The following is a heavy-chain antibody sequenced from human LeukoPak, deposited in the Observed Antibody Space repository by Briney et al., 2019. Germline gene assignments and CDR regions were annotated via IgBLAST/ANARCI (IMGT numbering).Heavy chain of an antibody. CDR2: IGTSSGAI. Sequence: GGSLRLSCSASGFTFSTYNMNWVRQAPGKGLEWISFIGTSSGAIYYADSVKGRFTISRDDAKKSLYLQMNSLRGEDTAVYYCARNLDSWGQGALV. CDR1: GFTFSTYN. CDR3: ARNLDS. J-gene: IGHJ5*01. V-gene: IGHV3-48*01.